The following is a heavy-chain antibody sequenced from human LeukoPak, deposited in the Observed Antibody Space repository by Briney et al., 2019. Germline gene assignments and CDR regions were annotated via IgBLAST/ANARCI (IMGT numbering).Heavy chain of an antibody. V-gene: IGHV3-23*01. CDR3: AIDAPRWNGDLYYFDY. CDR2: ISGRGDNT. J-gene: IGHJ4*02. Sequence: PGGSLRLSCAASGFAFSSYAMSWVRQAPGKGLEWVSAISGRGDNTYYADSVKGRFTISRDNSENTLYLQMNSLRAEDTAVYYCAIDAPRWNGDLYYFDYWGQGTLVSVSS. CDR1: GFAFSSYA. D-gene: IGHD4-17*01.